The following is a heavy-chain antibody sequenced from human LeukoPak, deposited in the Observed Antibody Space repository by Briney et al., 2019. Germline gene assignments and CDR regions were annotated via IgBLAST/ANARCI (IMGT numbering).Heavy chain of an antibody. J-gene: IGHJ4*02. D-gene: IGHD2-2*01. Sequence: GGSLRLSCAASGFTFSSYGMHWVRQAPGKGLEWVAFIRYDGRNKYYADSVKGRFTISRDNSKNTLYLQMNSLRAEDTAVYYCAKGSIVVVPAGDFDYWGQGTLVTVSS. V-gene: IGHV3-30*02. CDR1: GFTFSSYG. CDR3: AKGSIVVVPAGDFDY. CDR2: IRYDGRNK.